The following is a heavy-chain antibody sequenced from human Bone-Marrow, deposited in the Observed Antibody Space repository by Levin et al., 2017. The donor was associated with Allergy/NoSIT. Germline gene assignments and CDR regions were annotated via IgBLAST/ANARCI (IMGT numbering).Heavy chain of an antibody. J-gene: IGHJ6*02. V-gene: IGHV3-9*01. CDR1: FFHFSSSS. D-gene: IGHD3-10*01. CDR2: ISWNSNYI. Sequence: GGSLRLSFSSSFFHFSSSSLPFFLPFPLQGLAWVSVISWNSNYIGYADSVKGRFTVSRDNAKNSLYLQMNSLRSEDTALYYCAKDIRAGPVNYRGMDVWGQGTTVTVSS. CDR3: AKDIRAGPVNYRGMDV.